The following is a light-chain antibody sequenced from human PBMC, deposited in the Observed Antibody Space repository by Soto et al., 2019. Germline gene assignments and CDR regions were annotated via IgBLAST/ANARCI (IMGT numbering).Light chain of an antibody. J-gene: IGKJ1*01. V-gene: IGKV3-15*01. CDR2: GAS. CDR1: QSIRSN. CDR3: QQYNIWPTWT. Sequence: EIVLTQSPDTLSVSPGEGATLSCRVSQSIRSNLAWYQQRPGQAPRLLMYGASTRADGIPARFTGSGSGTEFTLTISSLQSEDFAVYYCQQYNIWPTWTSGQGTKGDIK.